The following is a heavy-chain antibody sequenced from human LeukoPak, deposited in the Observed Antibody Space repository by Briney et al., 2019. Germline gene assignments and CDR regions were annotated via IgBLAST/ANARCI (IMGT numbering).Heavy chain of an antibody. J-gene: IGHJ6*03. D-gene: IGHD2-2*01. CDR3: AREVTADIVVVPAAYSDYYYYMDV. Sequence: PSETLSLTCAVYGGSFSGYYWSWIRQPPGKGLEWIGEINHSGSTNYNPSLKSRVTISVDTSKNQFSLKLSSVTAADTAVYYCAREVTADIVVVPAAYSDYYYYMDVWGKGTTVTVSS. CDR2: INHSGST. CDR1: GGSFSGYY. V-gene: IGHV4-34*01.